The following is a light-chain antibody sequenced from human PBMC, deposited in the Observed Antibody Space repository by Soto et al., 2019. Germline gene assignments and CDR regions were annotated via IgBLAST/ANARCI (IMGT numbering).Light chain of an antibody. CDR2: AAS. V-gene: IGKV3-20*01. J-gene: IGKJ5*01. CDR3: QQYGDSSIT. CDR1: QTVRGSS. Sequence: ENVLTQSPDTLTLSPGERAALSCRASQTVRGSSLAWYQQKRGQAPRVLIYAASTRATGIPDRFSGSGSGTDFTLTISRLEPEDFEVYYCQQYGDSSITFGQGTRLEIK.